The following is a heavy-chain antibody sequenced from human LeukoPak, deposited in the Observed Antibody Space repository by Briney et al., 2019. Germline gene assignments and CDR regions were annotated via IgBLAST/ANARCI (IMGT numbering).Heavy chain of an antibody. CDR3: ARDLMDGFDP. CDR2: IYTSGST. CDR1: GGSISSGSYY. Sequence: SQTLSLTCTVSGGSISSGSYYWSWIRQPAGKGLEWIGRIYTSGSTNYNPSLKSRVTISVDTSKNQFSLKLSSVTAADTAVYYRARDLMDGFDPWGQGTLVTVSS. D-gene: IGHD2-2*03. J-gene: IGHJ5*02. V-gene: IGHV4-61*02.